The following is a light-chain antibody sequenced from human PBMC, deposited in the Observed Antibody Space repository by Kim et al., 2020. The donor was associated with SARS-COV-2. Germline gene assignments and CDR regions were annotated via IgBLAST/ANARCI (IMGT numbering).Light chain of an antibody. CDR3: QVWDSSSDHRV. Sequence: PGKTARIPGGGTNMGSKSVHWYQQKPGQAPVLVIHYDRDWPSGIPERFSGSNSGNTATLTISRVEAGDEADYYCQVWDSSSDHRVFGGGTQLTVL. CDR2: YDR. V-gene: IGLV3-21*04. J-gene: IGLJ3*02. CDR1: NMGSKS.